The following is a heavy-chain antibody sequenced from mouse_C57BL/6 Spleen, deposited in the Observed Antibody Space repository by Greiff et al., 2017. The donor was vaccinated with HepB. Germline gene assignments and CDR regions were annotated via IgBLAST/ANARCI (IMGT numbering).Heavy chain of an antibody. Sequence: QVQLKESGPELVKPGASVKISCKASGYAFSSSWMNWVKQRPGKGLEWIGRIYPGDGDTNYNGKFKGKATLTADKSSSTAYMQLSSLTSEDSAVYFCARFHSNYYFDYWGQGTTLTVSS. D-gene: IGHD2-5*01. CDR3: ARFHSNYYFDY. J-gene: IGHJ2*01. CDR2: IYPGDGDT. CDR1: GYAFSSSW. V-gene: IGHV1-82*01.